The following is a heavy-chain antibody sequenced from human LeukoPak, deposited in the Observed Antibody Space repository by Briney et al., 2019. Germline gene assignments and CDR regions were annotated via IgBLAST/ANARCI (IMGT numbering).Heavy chain of an antibody. CDR1: GYTFTSYY. CDR3: ARDPIYCGGDCYRPPFDY. J-gene: IGHJ4*02. CDR2: INPSGGRT. Sequence: ASVKVSCKASGYTFTSYYMHWVRQAPGQGLEWMGIINPSGGRTSYAQKFQGRVTMTRDTSTSTVYMELSSLRSEDTAVYYCARDPIYCGGDCYRPPFDYWGQGTLVTVSS. V-gene: IGHV1-46*01. D-gene: IGHD2-21*02.